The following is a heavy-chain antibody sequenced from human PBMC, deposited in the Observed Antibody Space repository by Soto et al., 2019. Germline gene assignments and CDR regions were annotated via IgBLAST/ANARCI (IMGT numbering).Heavy chain of an antibody. D-gene: IGHD6-19*01. CDR1: GFTFSSLW. CDR3: VGGYGWLPDY. CDR2: IEQNGGER. V-gene: IGHV3-7*05. J-gene: IGHJ4*02. Sequence: DVQLVESWGGLVQPGGSLRLSCEASGFTFSSLWMNWVRQAPGKGLEWVAIIEQNGGERNYLDSVKGRFTISRDNAKKSVYLQMNSLRAEDTALYYCVGGYGWLPDYWGQGTLVTVSS.